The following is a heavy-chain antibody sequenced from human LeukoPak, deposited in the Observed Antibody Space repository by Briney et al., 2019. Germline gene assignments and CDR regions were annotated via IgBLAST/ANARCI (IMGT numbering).Heavy chain of an antibody. J-gene: IGHJ4*02. CDR2: ISGSGNST. Sequence: GGSLRLSCAASGFTFSSYAMTWVRQAPGKGLEWVSAISGSGNSTYYADSVKGRFTISRDNSKNTLYLQINSLRAEDTAVYYCAKVQTPYCSSTSCYNFDYWGQGTLVTASS. V-gene: IGHV3-23*01. CDR1: GFTFSSYA. D-gene: IGHD2-2*02. CDR3: AKVQTPYCSSTSCYNFDY.